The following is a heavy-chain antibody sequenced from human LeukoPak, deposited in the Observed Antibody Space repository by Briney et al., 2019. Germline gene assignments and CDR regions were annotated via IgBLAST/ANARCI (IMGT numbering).Heavy chain of an antibody. Sequence: GASVKVSCKASGYTSTCYYMHWVRQATGQGLEWMGWMNPNSGNTGYAQKFQGRVTITRNTSISTAYMELSSLRSEDTAVYYCARSITMVRGQGGGYYYYYYMDVWGKGTTVTISS. CDR2: MNPNSGNT. V-gene: IGHV1-8*03. J-gene: IGHJ6*03. D-gene: IGHD3-10*01. CDR3: ARSITMVRGQGGGYYYYYYMDV. CDR1: GYTSTCYY.